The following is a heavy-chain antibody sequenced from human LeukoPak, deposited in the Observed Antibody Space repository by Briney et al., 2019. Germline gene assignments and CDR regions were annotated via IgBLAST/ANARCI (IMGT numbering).Heavy chain of an antibody. CDR1: GFTFSSYG. J-gene: IGHJ4*02. CDR2: ISYDGSNK. V-gene: IGHV3-30*18. CDR3: AKIRREYYDILGAFDY. D-gene: IGHD3-9*01. Sequence: PGGSLRLSCAASGFTFSSYGMHWVRQAPGKGLEWVAVISYDGSNKYYADSVKGRFTISRDNSKNTLYLQMNSLRAEDTAVYYCAKIRREYYDILGAFDYWGQGTLVTVSS.